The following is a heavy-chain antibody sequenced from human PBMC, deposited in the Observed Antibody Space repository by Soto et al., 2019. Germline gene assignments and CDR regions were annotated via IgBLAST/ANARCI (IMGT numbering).Heavy chain of an antibody. CDR3: ARVGNGDYFYY. Sequence: SETLSLTCTVSGGSISSYYWSWIRQPPGKGLEWIGYIYYSGSTNYNPSLKSRVTISVDTSKNQFSLKLSSVTAADTAVYYCARVGNGDYFYYWGQGTLVTVSS. CDR2: IYYSGST. D-gene: IGHD1-1*01. V-gene: IGHV4-59*01. CDR1: GGSISSYY. J-gene: IGHJ4*02.